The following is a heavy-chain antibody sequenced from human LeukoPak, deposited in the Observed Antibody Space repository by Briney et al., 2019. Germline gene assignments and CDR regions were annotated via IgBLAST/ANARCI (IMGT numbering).Heavy chain of an antibody. V-gene: IGHV3-48*01. CDR2: ISSSSSTI. CDR1: GFTFSSYG. D-gene: IGHD3-16*01. Sequence: GGSLRLSCAASGFTFSSYGMHWVRQAPGKGLEWVSYISSSSSTIYYADSVKGRFTISRDNAKNSLYLQMNSLRAEDTAVYFCARDYIGGWNDYWGQGTLVTVSS. J-gene: IGHJ4*02. CDR3: ARDYIGGWNDY.